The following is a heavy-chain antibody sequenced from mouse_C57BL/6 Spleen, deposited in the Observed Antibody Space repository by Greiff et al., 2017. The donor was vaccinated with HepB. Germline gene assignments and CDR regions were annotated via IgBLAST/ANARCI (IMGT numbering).Heavy chain of an antibody. J-gene: IGHJ3*01. Sequence: VKLVESGAELVKPGASVKISCKASGYAFSSYWMNWVKQRPGKGLEWIGQIYPGDGDTNYNGKFKGKATLTADKSSSTAYMQLSSLTSEDSAVYFCARCEDYGNWFAYWGQGTLVTVSA. V-gene: IGHV1-80*01. D-gene: IGHD2-1*01. CDR1: GYAFSSYW. CDR3: ARCEDYGNWFAY. CDR2: IYPGDGDT.